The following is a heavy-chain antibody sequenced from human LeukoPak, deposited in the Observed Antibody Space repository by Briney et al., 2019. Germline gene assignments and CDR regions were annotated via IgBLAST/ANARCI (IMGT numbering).Heavy chain of an antibody. CDR3: ARGSDEHYFDY. J-gene: IGHJ4*02. Sequence: ASVKVSCKASGGTFSSYGFNWVRQAPGQGLEWMGGIIPMFGTANHAQKSQDRVTITADESTSTVYMELSSLRSEDTAVYYCARGSDEHYFDYWGQGTLVTVPS. V-gene: IGHV1-69*13. CDR1: GGTFSSYG. CDR2: IIPMFGTA.